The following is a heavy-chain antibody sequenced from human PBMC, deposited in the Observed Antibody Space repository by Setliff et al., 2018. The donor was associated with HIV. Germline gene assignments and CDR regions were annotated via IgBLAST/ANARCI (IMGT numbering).Heavy chain of an antibody. CDR3: ARDTGVNVAPDGRGYHTFDF. V-gene: IGHV4-38-2*02. Sequence: PSETLSLTCSVSGSSISSNSYWWAWIRQPPGKGLEYIGTIYHRGGTFDNPSLKSRVVMSVDTSKSQFSLKLTSVTAADTATYYCARDTGVNVAPDGRGYHTFDFWGRGTMVTVSS. CDR2: IYHRGGT. J-gene: IGHJ3*01. D-gene: IGHD2-8*02. CDR1: GSSISSNSY.